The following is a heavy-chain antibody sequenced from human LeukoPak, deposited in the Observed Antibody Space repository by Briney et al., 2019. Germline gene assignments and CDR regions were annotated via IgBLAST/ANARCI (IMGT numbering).Heavy chain of an antibody. CDR3: ARQRIAAAGEGMDNWFDP. Sequence: SETLSLTCTVSGGSISCSSYYWGWIRQPPGKGLEWIGSIYYSGSTYYNPSLKSRVTISVDTSKNQFSLKLSSVTAADTAVYYCARQRIAAAGEGMDNWFDPWGQGTLVTVSS. D-gene: IGHD6-13*01. V-gene: IGHV4-39*01. J-gene: IGHJ5*02. CDR2: IYYSGST. CDR1: GGSISCSSYY.